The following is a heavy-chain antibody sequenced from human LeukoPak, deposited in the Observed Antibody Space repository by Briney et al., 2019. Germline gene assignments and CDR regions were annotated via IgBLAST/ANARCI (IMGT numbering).Heavy chain of an antibody. J-gene: IGHJ3*02. V-gene: IGHV1-2*02. Sequence: ASVKVSCKASGYTFTGYYMHWVRQAPGQGLEWMGWINPNSGGTNYAQKFQGRVTMTRDTSISTAYMELSRLRSDDTAVYYCARDVWGSYREYAFDIWGQGTMVTVSS. D-gene: IGHD3-16*02. CDR3: ARDVWGSYREYAFDI. CDR2: INPNSGGT. CDR1: GYTFTGYY.